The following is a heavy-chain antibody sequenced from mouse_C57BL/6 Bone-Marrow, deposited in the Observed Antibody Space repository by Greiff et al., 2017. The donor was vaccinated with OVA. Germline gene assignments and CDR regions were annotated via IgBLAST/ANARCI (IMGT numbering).Heavy chain of an antibody. V-gene: IGHV3-6*01. Sequence: VQLQQSGPGLVKPSQSLSLTCSVTGYSITSGYYWNWIRQFPGNKLEWMGYISYDGSNNYNPSLKNRISITRDTSKNQFFLKLNSVTTEDTATYYCARGRWLLFAYWGQGTLVTVSA. CDR3: ARGRWLLFAY. D-gene: IGHD2-3*01. CDR1: GYSITSGYY. CDR2: ISYDGSN. J-gene: IGHJ3*01.